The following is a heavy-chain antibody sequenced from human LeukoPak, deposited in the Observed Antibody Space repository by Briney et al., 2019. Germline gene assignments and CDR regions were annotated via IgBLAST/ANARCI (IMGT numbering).Heavy chain of an antibody. CDR2: INPSGGST. D-gene: IGHD3-22*01. CDR3: RAYYYDSSGSGRTYYFDY. V-gene: IGHV1-46*01. Sequence: ASVKVSCKASGYTFTSYYMHWVRQAPGQGLEWMGIINPSGGSTSYAQKFQGRVTMTRDTSTSTVYMELSSLRSEDTAAYYCRAYYYDSSGSGRTYYFDYWGQGTLVTVSS. CDR1: GYTFTSYY. J-gene: IGHJ4*02.